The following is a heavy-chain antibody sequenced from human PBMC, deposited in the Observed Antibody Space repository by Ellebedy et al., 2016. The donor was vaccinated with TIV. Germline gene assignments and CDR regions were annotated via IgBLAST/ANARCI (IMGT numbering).Heavy chain of an antibody. CDR3: ARGRVVEGVMDV. Sequence: AASVNVSCKASGYSFLRYAIHWVRQAPGKSLEWMGWINSGNDNTKFSQKFQGRLTIDRDTTASTVYVELSSLTFEDTAVYYCARGRVVEGVMDVWGQGTTVTVSS. CDR2: INSGNDNT. D-gene: IGHD2-15*01. CDR1: GYSFLRYA. V-gene: IGHV1-3*01. J-gene: IGHJ6*02.